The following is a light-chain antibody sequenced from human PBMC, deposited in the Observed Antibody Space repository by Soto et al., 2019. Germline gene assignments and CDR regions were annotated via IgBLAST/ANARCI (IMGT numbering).Light chain of an antibody. V-gene: IGKV1-27*01. Sequence: DIQMTQSPSSLSASVGDRVTITCRASQGIINYLDWYQQKPGKAPKLLIYAASTLQSGVTSRFSGSGSGTDFTLTISGLQPEDVATYYCQKYNSAPLSFGGGTKVDIK. CDR3: QKYNSAPLS. J-gene: IGKJ4*01. CDR2: AAS. CDR1: QGIINY.